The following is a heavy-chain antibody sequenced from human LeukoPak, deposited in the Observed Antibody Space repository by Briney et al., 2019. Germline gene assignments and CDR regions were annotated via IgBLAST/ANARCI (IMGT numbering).Heavy chain of an antibody. Sequence: GGSLRLSCAASGFTFSSYWMSWVRQAPGKGLEWVANIKQDGSEKYYVDSVKGRFTISRDNAKNSLHLQMNSLRAEDTAVYYCARERVGGIAVAGIFDYWGQGTLVTVSS. CDR1: GFTFSSYW. J-gene: IGHJ4*02. D-gene: IGHD6-19*01. CDR2: IKQDGSEK. CDR3: ARERVGGIAVAGIFDY. V-gene: IGHV3-7*03.